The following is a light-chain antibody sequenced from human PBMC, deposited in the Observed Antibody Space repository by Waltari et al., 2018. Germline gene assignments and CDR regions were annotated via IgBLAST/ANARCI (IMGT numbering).Light chain of an antibody. Sequence: EVVMTQSPATLSVSPGERATLSCRARQNVNSNLAWYQQKPGQAPRLLIYGASSTAPGIPARFSGSGSGTDFTLTISSLQSEDFAVYYCHQYNNWPPYTFGQGTKLEIK. V-gene: IGKV3-15*01. CDR2: GAS. J-gene: IGKJ2*01. CDR1: QNVNSN. CDR3: HQYNNWPPYT.